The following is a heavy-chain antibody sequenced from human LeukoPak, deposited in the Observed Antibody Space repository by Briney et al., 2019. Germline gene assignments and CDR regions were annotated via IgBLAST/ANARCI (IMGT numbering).Heavy chain of an antibody. J-gene: IGHJ6*02. CDR1: GFTFSSYN. CDR2: ISTSSSTI. V-gene: IGHV3-48*01. D-gene: IGHD4-23*01. Sequence: PGGPLRLSCAASGFTFSSYNMNWVRQAPGKGLEWVSYISTSSSTIYYADSVMGRFTISRDNAKNSLYLQMNSLRAEDTAVYYCARDGVVISYFYYGMDVWGQGTTVTVSS. CDR3: ARDGVVISYFYYGMDV.